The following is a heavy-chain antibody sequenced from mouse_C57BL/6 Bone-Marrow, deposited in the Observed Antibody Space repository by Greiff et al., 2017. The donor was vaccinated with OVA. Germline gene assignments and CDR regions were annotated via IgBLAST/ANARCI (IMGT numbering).Heavy chain of an antibody. Sequence: VQLQQSGAELVRPGASVKLSCKASGYTFTDYYINWVKQRPGQGLEWIARIYPGSGNTYYNEKFKGKATLTAEKSSSTAYMQLSSLTSEDSAVYFCARDDLYSNLYAMDYWGQGTSVTVSS. D-gene: IGHD2-5*01. J-gene: IGHJ4*01. CDR2: IYPGSGNT. CDR3: ARDDLYSNLYAMDY. V-gene: IGHV1-76*01. CDR1: GYTFTDYY.